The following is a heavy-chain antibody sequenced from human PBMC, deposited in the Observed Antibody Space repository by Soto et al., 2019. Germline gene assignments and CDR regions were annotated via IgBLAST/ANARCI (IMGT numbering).Heavy chain of an antibody. V-gene: IGHV4-59*08. CDR1: GGSISSYY. CDR2: IYYSGST. D-gene: IGHD3-10*01. CDR3: ARQVVRGVPLGWFDP. J-gene: IGHJ5*02. Sequence: SETLSLTCTVSGGSISSYYWSWIRQPPGKGLEWIGYIYYSGSTNYNPSLKSRVTISVDTSKNQFSLKLSSVTAADTAVYYCARQVVRGVPLGWFDPWGQGTLVTVSS.